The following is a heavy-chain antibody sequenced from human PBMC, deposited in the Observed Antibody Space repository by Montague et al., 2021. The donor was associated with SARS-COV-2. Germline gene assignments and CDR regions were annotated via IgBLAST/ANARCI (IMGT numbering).Heavy chain of an antibody. CDR1: GTSFSGYY. CDR2: INHGGST. D-gene: IGHD3-10*01. V-gene: IGHV4-34*01. CDR3: ARLRDGVVPSPILGVGPYYSYHYMDV. J-gene: IGHJ6*03. Sequence: SETLSLTCAVHGTSFSGYYWNWIRQPPGKGLEWIGEINHGGSTKYSPSLKSRLTISADTSKNQFSPKLTSVAAADTAVYYCARLRDGVVPSPILGVGPYYSYHYMDVWGRGTTVTVSS.